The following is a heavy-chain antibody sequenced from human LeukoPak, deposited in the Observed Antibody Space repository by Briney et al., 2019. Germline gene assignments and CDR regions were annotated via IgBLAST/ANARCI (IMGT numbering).Heavy chain of an antibody. D-gene: IGHD3-22*01. CDR2: IYYSGST. CDR3: ARRSSSGQLAFDY. Sequence: SETLSLTCTVSGGSISSSSYYWGWIRHPPGKGLEWIGSIYYSGSTYYNPSLKSRVTISVDTSKNQFSLKLSSVTAADTAVYYCARRSSSGQLAFDYWGQGTLVTVSS. V-gene: IGHV4-39*01. J-gene: IGHJ4*02. CDR1: GGSISSSSYY.